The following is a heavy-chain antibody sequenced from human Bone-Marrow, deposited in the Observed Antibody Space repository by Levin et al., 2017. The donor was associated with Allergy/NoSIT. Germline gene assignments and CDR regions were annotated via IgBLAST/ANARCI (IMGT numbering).Heavy chain of an antibody. V-gene: IGHV3-48*03. CDR1: GFTLSQYD. J-gene: IGHJ4*02. CDR2: ISNTGTTV. Sequence: GGSLRLSCVASGFTLSQYDMIWVRQSPGKGLEWLSTISNTGTTVSFADSVKGRFTVSRDNTKKSLFLEMNSLRVEDSAVYFCANKAGALGAFFLDYWGQGTVVTVSS. CDR3: ANKAGALGAFFLDY. D-gene: IGHD3-10*01.